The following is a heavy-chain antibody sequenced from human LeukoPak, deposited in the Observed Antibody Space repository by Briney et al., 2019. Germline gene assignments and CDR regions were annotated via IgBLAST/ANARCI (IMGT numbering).Heavy chain of an antibody. CDR3: AREVMGTNYDILTGVMDV. CDR2: IYYSGST. D-gene: IGHD3-9*01. CDR1: GGSISSSSYY. J-gene: IGHJ6*02. Sequence: SETLSLTCTVSGGSISSSSYYWGWIRQPPGKGLEWIGSIYYSGSTYYNPSLKSRVTISVDTSKNQFSLKLSSVTAADTAVYYCAREVMGTNYDILTGVMDVWGQGTTVTVSS. V-gene: IGHV4-39*07.